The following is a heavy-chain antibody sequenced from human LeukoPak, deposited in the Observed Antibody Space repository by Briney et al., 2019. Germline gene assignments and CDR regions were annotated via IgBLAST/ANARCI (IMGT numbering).Heavy chain of an antibody. Sequence: AGGSLRLSCGASGFTFSSHWMSWVRQTPGKGLEWVANIRYDGNEKVFVDSVRGRFTTSRDNARNSLYLQMDSLRAEDTAVYYCARHMRMDVAGTTCHPMDVWGQGTTVTVSS. V-gene: IGHV3-7*01. CDR3: ARHMRMDVAGTTCHPMDV. J-gene: IGHJ6*02. CDR1: GFTFSSHW. CDR2: IRYDGNEK. D-gene: IGHD6-19*01.